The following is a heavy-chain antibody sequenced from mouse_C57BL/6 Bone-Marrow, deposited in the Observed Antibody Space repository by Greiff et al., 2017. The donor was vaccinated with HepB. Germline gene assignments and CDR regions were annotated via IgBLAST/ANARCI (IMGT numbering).Heavy chain of an antibody. Sequence: VKLMESGAELVRPGASVTLSCKASGYTFTDYEMHWVKQTPVHGLEWIGAIDPETGGTAYNQKFKGKAILTADKSSSTAYMELRSLTSEDSAVYYCTRFTTVVAFDYWGQGTTLTVSS. CDR3: TRFTTVVAFDY. J-gene: IGHJ2*01. V-gene: IGHV1-15*01. CDR2: IDPETGGT. CDR1: GYTFTDYE. D-gene: IGHD1-1*01.